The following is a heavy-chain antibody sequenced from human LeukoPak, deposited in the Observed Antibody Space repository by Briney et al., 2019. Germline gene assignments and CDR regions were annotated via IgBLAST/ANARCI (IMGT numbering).Heavy chain of an antibody. V-gene: IGHV3-74*01. J-gene: IGHJ3*02. CDR3: AKVVGATPDNAFDI. CDR2: INSDGSST. D-gene: IGHD1-26*01. CDR1: GFTFSSYW. Sequence: GGSLRLSCAASGFTFSSYWMHWVRQAPGKGLVWVSRINSDGSSTSYADSVKGRFTISRDNAKNTLYLQMNSLRAEDTAVYYCAKVVGATPDNAFDIWGQGTMVTVSS.